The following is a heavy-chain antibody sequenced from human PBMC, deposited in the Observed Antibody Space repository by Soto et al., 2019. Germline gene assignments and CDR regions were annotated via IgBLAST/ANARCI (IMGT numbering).Heavy chain of an antibody. V-gene: IGHV3-30*18. Sequence: GGSLRLSCAASGFTFSSYGMHWVRQAPGKGLEWVAVISYDGSNKYYADSVKGRFTISRDNSKNTLYLQMNSLRAEDTAVYYCAKDRRDDDSSGYYPNWGQGTLVTVSS. J-gene: IGHJ4*02. CDR2: ISYDGSNK. D-gene: IGHD3-22*01. CDR1: GFTFSSYG. CDR3: AKDRRDDDSSGYYPN.